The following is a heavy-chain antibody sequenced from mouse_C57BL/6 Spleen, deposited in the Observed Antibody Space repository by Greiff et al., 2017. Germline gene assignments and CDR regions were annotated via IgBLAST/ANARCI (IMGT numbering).Heavy chain of an antibody. D-gene: IGHD3-2*02. J-gene: IGHJ2*01. Sequence: VQLQQPGAELVRPGSSVKLSCKASGYTFTSYWMHWVKQRPIQGLEWIGNIDPSDSETHYNQKFKDKATLTVDKSSSTAYMQLSSLTSEDSAGYYCARRTAQGPFDYWGQGTTLTVSS. CDR3: ARRTAQGPFDY. CDR1: GYTFTSYW. V-gene: IGHV1-52*01. CDR2: IDPSDSET.